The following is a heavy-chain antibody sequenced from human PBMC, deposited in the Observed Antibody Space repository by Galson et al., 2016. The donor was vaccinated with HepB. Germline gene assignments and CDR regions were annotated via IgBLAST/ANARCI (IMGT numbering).Heavy chain of an antibody. CDR3: ARDPCGGDCYSPYRFYYYDMDV. V-gene: IGHV1-46*02. D-gene: IGHD2-21*02. Sequence: SVKVSCKASGSTFNVYFVHWVRQAPGQGLEWMGIINPSGGSTSYAQKFQGSVTMTRDTSTSTVYMELRSLRSEATAVYYCARDPCGGDCYSPYRFYYYDMDVWGQGTTVTVSS. CDR2: INPSGGST. CDR1: GSTFNVYF. J-gene: IGHJ6*02.